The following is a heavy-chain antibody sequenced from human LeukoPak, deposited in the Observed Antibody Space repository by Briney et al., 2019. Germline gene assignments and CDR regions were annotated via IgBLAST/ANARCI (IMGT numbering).Heavy chain of an antibody. CDR3: ARASSGPQYYFDY. CDR1: GFTFSSHA. J-gene: IGHJ4*02. Sequence: GGSLRLSCAASGFTFSSHAMHWVRQAPGKGLEWVAVISYDGSNKYYADSVKGRFTISRDNSKNTLYLQMNSLSAEDTAVYYCARASSGPQYYFDYWGQGTLVTVSS. D-gene: IGHD6-19*01. V-gene: IGHV3-30-3*01. CDR2: ISYDGSNK.